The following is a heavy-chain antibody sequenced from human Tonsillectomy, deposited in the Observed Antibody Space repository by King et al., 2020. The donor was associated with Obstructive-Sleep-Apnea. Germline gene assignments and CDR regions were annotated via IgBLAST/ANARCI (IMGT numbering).Heavy chain of an antibody. CDR2: ISGSAGST. CDR1: GFTFSNYV. CDR3: AGCYDDSAGYYYGFDH. Sequence: VQLVESGGGLVQPGGSLRLSCAASGFTFSNYVMSWVRQAPGKGPEWVSSISGSAGSTYYADSVKGRFTISRDNSKNTLYLQMNSLSAEDTAVFYCAGCYDDSAGYYYGFDHWGQGTLVTVSS. V-gene: IGHV3-23*04. J-gene: IGHJ4*02. D-gene: IGHD3-22*01.